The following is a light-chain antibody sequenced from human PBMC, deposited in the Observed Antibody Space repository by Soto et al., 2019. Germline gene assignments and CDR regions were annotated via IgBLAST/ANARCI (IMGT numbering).Light chain of an antibody. CDR2: TAS. J-gene: IGKJ4*01. V-gene: IGKV1-5*01. CDR1: QSISEG. CDR3: QQYSNYPLT. Sequence: DIQMTQSPSTLSASVGDRVTITCRASQSISEGLAWYQQKPGKAPKLLLYTASSLQRGVPSRFSGSGSGTEFSLTISSLQPDDFATYYCQQYSNYPLTFGGGTKVDIK.